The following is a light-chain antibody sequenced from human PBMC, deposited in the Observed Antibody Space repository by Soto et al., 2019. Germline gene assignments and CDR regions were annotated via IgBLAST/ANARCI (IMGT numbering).Light chain of an antibody. CDR2: EVT. CDR3: TSYRDTSTLGV. J-gene: IGLJ1*01. V-gene: IGLV2-14*01. Sequence: QSVLTQPASVSGSPGRAITISCTGTSSDVGGYNYVSWYQQRPGKAPTMIIYEVTNRPSGVSDRFSGSKSGNTAFLTISGLQAEDEADYFCTSYRDTSTLGVFGTGTKVTVL. CDR1: SSDVGGYNY.